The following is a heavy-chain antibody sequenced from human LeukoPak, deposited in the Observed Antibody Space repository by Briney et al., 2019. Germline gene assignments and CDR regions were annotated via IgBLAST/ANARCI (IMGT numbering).Heavy chain of an antibody. V-gene: IGHV3-74*01. CDR1: GFTFSSYW. J-gene: IGHJ4*02. Sequence: PGGSLRLSCAASGFTFSSYWMHWVRQAPGKGPVWVARTNRDGSSTAYADSVKGRFTISKDNAKNTLYLLMNNHCARDSVEWYIFVYWGQGTLVTVSS. CDR2: TNRDGSST. CDR3: FVY.